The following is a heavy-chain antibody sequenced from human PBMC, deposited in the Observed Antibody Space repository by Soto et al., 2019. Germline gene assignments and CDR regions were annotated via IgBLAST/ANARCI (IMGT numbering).Heavy chain of an antibody. V-gene: IGHV4-31*03. CDR3: ARDRLMATAGTARHYFGLDV. CDR1: GGSIRSGGYY. J-gene: IGHJ6*02. D-gene: IGHD5-18*01. CDR2: IYYSGNT. Sequence: SETLSLTCTVSGGSIRSGGYYWSWVRQNPRRGLEWIGNIYYSGNTYYNPSLKSRLTMSVDTSKNQFSLNLSSVTAADTAVYYCARDRLMATAGTARHYFGLDVWGHGTTVTVSS.